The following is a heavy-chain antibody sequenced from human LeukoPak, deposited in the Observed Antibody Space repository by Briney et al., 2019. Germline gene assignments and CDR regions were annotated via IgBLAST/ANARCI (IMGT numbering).Heavy chain of an antibody. CDR3: ARQFDSYFYYYLDV. J-gene: IGHJ6*03. D-gene: IGHD3-10*01. CDR1: GHPINSAYY. Sequence: SETLSLTCAVSGHPINSAYYWVWIRQPPGKGLEWIGSLYHPDSTYYNPSLESRVTMSVDTSRNQFSLKLSFVTAADTAVYYCARQFDSYFYYYLDVWGTGTTVTVSS. V-gene: IGHV4-38-2*01. CDR2: LYHPDST.